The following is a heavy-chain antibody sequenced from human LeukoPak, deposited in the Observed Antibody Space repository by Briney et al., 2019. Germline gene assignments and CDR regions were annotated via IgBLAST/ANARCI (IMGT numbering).Heavy chain of an antibody. J-gene: IGHJ6*02. V-gene: IGHV3-30-3*01. CDR2: ISYDGSKK. CDR1: GFTFSSYA. CDR3: ARDLGYYDSSGSADV. Sequence: GGSLRLSCAASGFTFSSYAMHWVRQAPGKGLEWVAVISYDGSKKYYADSVKGRFTISRDNSKNTLYLQMNSLRAEDTAVYYCARDLGYYDSSGSADVWGQGTTVTVSS. D-gene: IGHD3-22*01.